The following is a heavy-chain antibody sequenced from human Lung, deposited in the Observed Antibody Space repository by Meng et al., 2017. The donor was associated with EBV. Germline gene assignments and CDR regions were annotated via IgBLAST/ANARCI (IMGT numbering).Heavy chain of an antibody. Sequence: VQLRESGPGLVKPSETLSFTCGVYGGSFSGYYWSWIRQPPGKGLEWIGEINHSGSTNYNPSLKSRVTISVDTSKNQFSLKLSSVTAADTAVYYCARGGWSSSWGNWGQGTLVTVSS. CDR3: ARGGWSSSWGN. CDR1: GGSFSGYY. V-gene: IGHV4-34*01. CDR2: INHSGST. J-gene: IGHJ4*02. D-gene: IGHD6-13*01.